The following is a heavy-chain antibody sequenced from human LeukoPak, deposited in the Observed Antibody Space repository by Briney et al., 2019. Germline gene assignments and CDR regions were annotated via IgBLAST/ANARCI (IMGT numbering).Heavy chain of an antibody. D-gene: IGHD6-19*01. Sequence: PSETLSLICGVSGGSFSGYYCNWIRQAPGKGLEWIGEITHNGTASSNPSLKSRVTISVDTSRSRFSLKLNSATAADTAVYYCARLGSSGWGYWGQGTLVTVSS. CDR2: ITHNGTA. J-gene: IGHJ4*02. CDR3: ARLGSSGWGY. CDR1: GGSFSGYY. V-gene: IGHV4-34*01.